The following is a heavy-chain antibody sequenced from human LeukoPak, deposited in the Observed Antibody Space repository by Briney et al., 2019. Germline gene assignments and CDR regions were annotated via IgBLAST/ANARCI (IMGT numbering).Heavy chain of an antibody. CDR2: LYYSGST. D-gene: IGHD6-19*01. CDR1: GGSISTYY. CDR3: ARGLAHKFDY. Sequence: PETLSLTCTVSGGSISTYYWSWFRQPPGKGLEWIGYLYYSGSTNYNPSLKSRVTISLDTSKNQFSLKLSSVTAADTAVYYCARGLAHKFDYWGQGTLVTVSS. V-gene: IGHV4-59*08. J-gene: IGHJ4*02.